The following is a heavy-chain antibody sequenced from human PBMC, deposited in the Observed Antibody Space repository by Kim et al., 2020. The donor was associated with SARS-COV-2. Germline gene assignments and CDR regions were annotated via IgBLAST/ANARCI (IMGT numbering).Heavy chain of an antibody. D-gene: IGHD3-22*01. CDR1: GGSISSGGYY. CDR2: IYYSGST. CDR3: ARGLRQSYYDSSGYYYSWYFDL. Sequence: SETLSLTCTVSGGSISSGGYYWSWIRQHPGKGLEWIGYIYYSGSTYYNPSLKSRVTISVDTSKNQFSLKLSSVTAADTAVYYCARGLRQSYYDSSGYYYSWYFDLWGRGTLVTVSS. V-gene: IGHV4-31*03. J-gene: IGHJ2*01.